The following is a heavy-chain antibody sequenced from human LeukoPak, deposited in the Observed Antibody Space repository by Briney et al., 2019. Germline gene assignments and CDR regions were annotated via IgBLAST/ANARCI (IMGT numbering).Heavy chain of an antibody. CDR1: GFTVSSNY. D-gene: IGHD3-3*01. J-gene: IGHJ3*02. CDR2: IYSGGST. V-gene: IGHV3-66*01. Sequence: PGGSLRLPCAASGFTVSSNYMSWVRQAPGKGLEWVSVIYSGGSTYYADSVKGRFTISRDNSKNTLYLQMNSLRAEDTAVYYCARVFWEKDGFIGAFDIWGQGTMVTVSS. CDR3: ARVFWEKDGFIGAFDI.